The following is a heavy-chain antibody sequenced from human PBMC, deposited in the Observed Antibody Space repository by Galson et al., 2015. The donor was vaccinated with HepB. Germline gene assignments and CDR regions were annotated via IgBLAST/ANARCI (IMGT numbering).Heavy chain of an antibody. Sequence: SLRLSCAGSGFTFSRTGMTWVRQAPGKGLECVSAISMSGSGRDYVDSVRGRFTIPRDNSNNMLYLQMNDLRAEDTAVYYCAKGTTSIDYWGQGTLVTVSS. CDR3: AKGTTSIDY. V-gene: IGHV3-23*01. CDR1: GFTFSRTG. J-gene: IGHJ4*02. D-gene: IGHD1-1*01. CDR2: ISMSGSGR.